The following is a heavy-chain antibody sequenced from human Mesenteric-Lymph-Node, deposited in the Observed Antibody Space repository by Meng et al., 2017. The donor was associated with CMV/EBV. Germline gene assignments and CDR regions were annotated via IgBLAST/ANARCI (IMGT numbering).Heavy chain of an antibody. CDR2: IFYSGSP. J-gene: IGHJ4*02. V-gene: IGHV4-59*01. CDR3: ARGAVDSYDFWSGYYMYYFDY. D-gene: IGHD3-3*01. CDR1: GGSINSLY. Sequence: SETLSLTCTVSGGSINSLYWSWIRQPPGKGLEWIGHIFYSGSPTYNPSLKSRVTISVDTSRTQFSLKLSSVTAADTAVYYCARGAVDSYDFWSGYYMYYFDYWGQGTLVTVSS.